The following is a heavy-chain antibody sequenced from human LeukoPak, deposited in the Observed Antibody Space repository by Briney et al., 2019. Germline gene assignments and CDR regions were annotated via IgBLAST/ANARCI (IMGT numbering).Heavy chain of an antibody. D-gene: IGHD3-10*01. J-gene: IGHJ4*02. Sequence: GGSLRLSCAASGFTVSSNYMSWVRQAPGKGLEWVSIIYSGGSTFYADSVKGRFTISRDNSKNTAYLQMNSLKTEDTAVYYCTAAEYYYYGSGDYWGQGTLVTVSS. CDR3: TAAEYYYYGSGDY. CDR1: GFTVSSNY. V-gene: IGHV3-53*01. CDR2: IYSGGST.